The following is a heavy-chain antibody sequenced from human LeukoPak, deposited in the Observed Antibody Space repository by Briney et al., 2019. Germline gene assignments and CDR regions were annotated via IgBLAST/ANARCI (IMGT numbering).Heavy chain of an antibody. CDR3: ATGVMVTSFDY. Sequence: GASVKVSCKASGYTFTGYYMHWVRQAPGKGLEWMGGFDPEDGETIYAQKFQGRVAMTEDTSTDTAFLELSSLRSEDTAVYYRATGVMVTSFDYWGQGTLVTVSS. D-gene: IGHD5-18*01. V-gene: IGHV1-24*01. CDR2: FDPEDGET. J-gene: IGHJ4*02. CDR1: GYTFTGYY.